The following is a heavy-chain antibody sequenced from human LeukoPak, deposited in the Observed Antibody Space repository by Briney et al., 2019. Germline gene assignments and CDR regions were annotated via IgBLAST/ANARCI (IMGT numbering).Heavy chain of an antibody. Sequence: GGSLRLSCAASGFTFSSYWMSWVRQAPGKGLEWVGNIKQDGSDIHYVDSVKGRLSISRDNAKNSVYLQINSLRAEDTAVYYCARHLSGITGYTYGRGIDYWGQGILVTVSS. J-gene: IGHJ4*02. CDR1: GFTFSSYW. D-gene: IGHD5-18*01. V-gene: IGHV3-7*01. CDR2: IKQDGSDI. CDR3: ARHLSGITGYTYGRGIDY.